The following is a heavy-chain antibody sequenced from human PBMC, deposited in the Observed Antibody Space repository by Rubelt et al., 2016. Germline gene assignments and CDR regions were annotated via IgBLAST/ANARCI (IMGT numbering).Heavy chain of an antibody. J-gene: IGHJ4*02. CDR2: IYYSGDS. V-gene: IGHV4-39*01. D-gene: IGHD2-2*01. CDR3: ARQRLYCSRTSCYDLDY. Sequence: QLQLQESGPGLVKPSETLSLTCSVSGGSITSSSYYWGWIRQPPGKGLEWIGSIYYSGDSYYNPSLKSRVTMSVDTSKNSFSLNLTPWTAADTAVYYCARQRLYCSRTSCYDLDYWGQGTLVTVSS. CDR1: GGSITSSSYY.